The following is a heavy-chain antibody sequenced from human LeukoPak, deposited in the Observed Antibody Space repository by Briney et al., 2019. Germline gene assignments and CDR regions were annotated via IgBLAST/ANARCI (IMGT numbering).Heavy chain of an antibody. CDR2: IYTSGST. CDR1: GGSISSYY. D-gene: IGHD3-16*01. Sequence: SETLSLTCTVSGGSISSYYWSWIRQPAGKGLEWIGRIYTSGSTNYNPSLKSRVTMSVDTSKNQFSLKLSSVTAADTAVYYCARDLGAGHYYYYYYMDVWGKGTTVTISS. CDR3: ARDLGAGHYYYYYYMDV. V-gene: IGHV4-4*07. J-gene: IGHJ6*03.